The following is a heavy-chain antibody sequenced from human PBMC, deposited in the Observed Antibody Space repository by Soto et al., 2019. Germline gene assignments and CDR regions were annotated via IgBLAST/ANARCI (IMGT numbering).Heavy chain of an antibody. CDR1: GFTFSSYG. J-gene: IGHJ4*02. CDR3: APWFGAFDY. D-gene: IGHD3-10*01. CDR2: ISYDGSNK. V-gene: IGHV3-30*03. Sequence: QVQLVESGGGVVQPGRSLRLSCAASGFTFSSYGMHWVRQAPGKGLEWVAVISYDGSNKYYADSVKGRFTISRDNSKNTLYLQMNGLGAEDTAVYYCAPWFGAFDYWGQGTLVTVSS.